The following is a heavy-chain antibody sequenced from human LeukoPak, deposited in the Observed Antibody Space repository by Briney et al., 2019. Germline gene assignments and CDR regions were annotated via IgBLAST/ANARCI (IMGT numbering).Heavy chain of an antibody. CDR2: ISSSGSTI. V-gene: IGHV3-11*04. J-gene: IGHJ4*02. Sequence: GGSLRLSCGVSVFTFSDYYMSWIRQAPGKGLEWVSYISSSGSTIYYADSMNGRFTISRDNAKNSVSLEIISLRAEDTPLYYCARAGDTSGYHLDYWGQGTLVTVSS. CDR1: VFTFSDYY. D-gene: IGHD3-22*01. CDR3: ARAGDTSGYHLDY.